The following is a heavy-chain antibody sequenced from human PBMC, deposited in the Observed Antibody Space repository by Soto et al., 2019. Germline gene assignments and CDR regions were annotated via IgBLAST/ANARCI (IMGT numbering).Heavy chain of an antibody. CDR2: IKSDGSGT. V-gene: IGHV3-74*01. D-gene: IGHD5-18*01. Sequence: EVQLVESGGGLVQPGESLTLSCAASGFTFSSYWMHWVRQAPGKGLVWVSRIKSDGSGTYYADSVKGRLTISRDNAKNSLYLQMNSLRVEDTAVYFCARGDGDRYAGNGYLGRHWGQGTLVTVSS. CDR3: ARGDGDRYAGNGYLGRH. J-gene: IGHJ4*02. CDR1: GFTFSSYW.